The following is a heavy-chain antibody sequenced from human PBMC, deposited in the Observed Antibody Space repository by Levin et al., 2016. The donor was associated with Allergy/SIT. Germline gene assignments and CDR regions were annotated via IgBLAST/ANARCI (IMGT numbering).Heavy chain of an antibody. Sequence: WIRQPPGKGLEWIGRIYTSGSTNYNPSLKSRVTISVDTSKNQFSLKLSSVTAADTAVYYCAREVYYDSSGYLDAFDIWGQGTMVTVSS. J-gene: IGHJ3*02. D-gene: IGHD3-22*01. V-gene: IGHV4-61*02. CDR3: AREVYYDSSGYLDAFDI. CDR2: IYTSGST.